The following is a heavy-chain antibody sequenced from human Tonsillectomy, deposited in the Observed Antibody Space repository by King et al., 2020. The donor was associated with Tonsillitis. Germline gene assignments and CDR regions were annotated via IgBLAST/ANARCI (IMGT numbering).Heavy chain of an antibody. J-gene: IGHJ5*02. D-gene: IGHD3-9*01. CDR2: IYTSGST. Sequence: QLQESGPGLVKPSETLSLTCTVSGGSISNFYWSWIRQPAGKGLEWIGRIYTSGSTNHNPSLKNRVTMSVDTSKNQFSLKLSSVTAADTAVYYCARELNGDWSNWFDPGGQGTLVTVSS. CDR1: GGSISNFY. CDR3: ARELNGDWSNWFDP. V-gene: IGHV4-4*07.